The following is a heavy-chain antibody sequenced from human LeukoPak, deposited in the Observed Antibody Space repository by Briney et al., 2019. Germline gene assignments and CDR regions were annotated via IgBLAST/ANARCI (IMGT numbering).Heavy chain of an antibody. CDR2: IYPGDSDT. V-gene: IGHV5-51*01. J-gene: IGHJ5*02. D-gene: IGHD5-12*01. Sequence: GESLKISCKGSGYSLTSYWIGWVRQMPGEGLEWMGIIYPGDSDTRYSPSFQGQVTISADKSISTAYLQWSSLKASDTAMYYCARLSSGYERGQWFDPWGQGTLVTVSS. CDR3: ARLSSGYERGQWFDP. CDR1: GYSLTSYW.